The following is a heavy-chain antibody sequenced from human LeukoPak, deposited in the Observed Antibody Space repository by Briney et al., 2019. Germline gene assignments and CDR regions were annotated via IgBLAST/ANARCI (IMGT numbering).Heavy chain of an antibody. CDR3: AREQWLVHAFDI. CDR1: GGSISSGSYY. D-gene: IGHD6-19*01. V-gene: IGHV4-61*02. CDR2: IYTSGST. J-gene: IGHJ3*02. Sequence: SETLSLTCTVSGGSISSGSYYWSWIRQPAGKGLEWIGRIYTSGSTNYNPSLKSRVTMSVDTSKNQFSLKLSSVTAADTAVYYCAREQWLVHAFDIWGQGTMVTVSS.